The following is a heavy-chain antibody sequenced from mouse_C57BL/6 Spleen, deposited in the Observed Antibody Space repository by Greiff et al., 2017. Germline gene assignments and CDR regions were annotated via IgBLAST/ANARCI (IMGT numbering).Heavy chain of an antibody. V-gene: IGHV5-4*01. CDR3: ARDGDYYGSYYFDY. J-gene: IGHJ2*01. CDR1: GFTFSSYA. CDR2: ISDGGSYT. D-gene: IGHD1-1*01. Sequence: EVQVVESGGGLVKPGGSLKLSCAASGFTFSSYAMSWVRQTPEKRLEWVATISDGGSYTYYPDNVKGRFTIARDNAKNNLYLQMSHLKCEDTAMYDCARDGDYYGSYYFDYWGQGTTLTVSS.